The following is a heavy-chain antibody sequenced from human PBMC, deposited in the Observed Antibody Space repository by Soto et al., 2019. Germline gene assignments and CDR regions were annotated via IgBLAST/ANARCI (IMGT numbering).Heavy chain of an antibody. CDR3: ARDTRGYCSSTSCYKAADYYYGMDV. CDR2: NSVYKGNT. Sequence: GTTVQVSFNASGYTSTSYGLSWWGKGHGKGLEWRGWNSVYKGNTNDEKKPQVRITMTTDTSTSTAYMELRSLRSDDTAVYYCARDTRGYCSSTSCYKAADYYYGMDVWGQGTTVTVSS. V-gene: IGHV1-18*04. J-gene: IGHJ6*02. D-gene: IGHD2-2*02. CDR1: GYTSTSYG.